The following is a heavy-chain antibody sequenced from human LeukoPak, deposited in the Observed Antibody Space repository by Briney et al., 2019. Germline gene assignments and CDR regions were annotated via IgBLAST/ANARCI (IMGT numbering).Heavy chain of an antibody. J-gene: IGHJ4*02. V-gene: IGHV1-18*01. CDR2: ISAYNGNT. CDR3: ARGAADYYDSSGYY. Sequence: ASVKPSCKASGYTFTSYGISWVRQAPGQGLEWMGWISAYNGNTNYASKLKGRVTIPTDTSTSTAYMALRSLRSDDTAVYYCARGAADYYDSSGYYWGQGTLVTVSS. D-gene: IGHD3-22*01. CDR1: GYTFTSYG.